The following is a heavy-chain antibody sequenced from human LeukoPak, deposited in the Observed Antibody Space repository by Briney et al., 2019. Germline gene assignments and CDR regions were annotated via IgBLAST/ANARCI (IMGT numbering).Heavy chain of an antibody. CDR2: IYSGGTT. CDR1: GINVSSSY. V-gene: IGHV3-53*01. Sequence: PGGSLRLSCAVSGINVSSSYMSWVRQAPGKGLEWVSVIYSGGTTYYADSVKGRFTISRDNSKNTLYLQMNGLRAEDTAVYYCARGTRRFYSDSSGFAGDYYYYYMDVWGKGTTVIVSS. D-gene: IGHD3-22*01. CDR3: ARGTRRFYSDSSGFAGDYYYYYMDV. J-gene: IGHJ6*03.